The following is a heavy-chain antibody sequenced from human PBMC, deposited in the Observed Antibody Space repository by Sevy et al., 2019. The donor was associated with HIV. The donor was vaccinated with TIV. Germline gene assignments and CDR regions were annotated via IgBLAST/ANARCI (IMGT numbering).Heavy chain of an antibody. Sequence: GGSLRLSCAASGFTVSSNYMSWVRQAPGKGLEWVSVIYSGGSTYYADPVKGRFTISRDNSKNTLYLQMNSLRAEDTAVYYCAKAIGYCSGGSCYEKGYYYYYYMDVWGKGTTVTVSS. CDR2: IYSGGST. J-gene: IGHJ6*03. CDR3: AKAIGYCSGGSCYEKGYYYYYYMDV. V-gene: IGHV3-53*01. D-gene: IGHD2-15*01. CDR1: GFTVSSNY.